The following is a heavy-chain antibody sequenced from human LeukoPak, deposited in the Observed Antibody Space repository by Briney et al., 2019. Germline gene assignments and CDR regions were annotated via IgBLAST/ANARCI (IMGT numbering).Heavy chain of an antibody. V-gene: IGHV3-23*01. Sequence: GGSLRLSCAASGFTFSNYGMRWVRQAPGKGLEWVSAISSSGGKTYYADSVKGRFTISRDNSKNMLYLQMNSLRAEDTAVYYCAQDFYDSSGYYYSGYWGQGTLVTVSS. J-gene: IGHJ4*02. CDR3: AQDFYDSSGYYYSGY. CDR1: GFTFSNYG. CDR2: ISSSGGKT. D-gene: IGHD3-22*01.